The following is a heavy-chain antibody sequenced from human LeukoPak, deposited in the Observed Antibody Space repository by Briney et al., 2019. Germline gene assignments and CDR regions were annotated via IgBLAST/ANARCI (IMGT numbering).Heavy chain of an antibody. Sequence: AESLTLASMATTSAFSKVWISWVRQSQKKRLEWVGRIKSESDGGTTDYAAPVKGRFTISRDDSKNTLFLQMNSLQTEETAVYYCTTSGWFDHWGQGTLVSVSS. J-gene: IGHJ5*02. D-gene: IGHD1-26*01. CDR2: IKSESDGGTT. V-gene: IGHV3-15*01. CDR1: TSAFSKVW. CDR3: TTSGWFDH.